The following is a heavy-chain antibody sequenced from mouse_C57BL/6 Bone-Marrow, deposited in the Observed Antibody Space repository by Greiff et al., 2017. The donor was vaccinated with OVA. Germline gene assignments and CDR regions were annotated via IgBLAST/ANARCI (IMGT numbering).Heavy chain of an antibody. CDR3: TSYGNLDY. CDR2: IDPENGDT. Sequence: EVQLVESGAELVRPGASVKLSCTASGFNIKDDYMHWVKQRPEQGLEWIGWIDPENGDTAYASKVQGKATITADTSSNTAYLQLSSLTSEDTAVYYCTSYGNLDYWGQGTTLTVSS. CDR1: GFNIKDDY. J-gene: IGHJ2*01. V-gene: IGHV14-4*01. D-gene: IGHD2-1*01.